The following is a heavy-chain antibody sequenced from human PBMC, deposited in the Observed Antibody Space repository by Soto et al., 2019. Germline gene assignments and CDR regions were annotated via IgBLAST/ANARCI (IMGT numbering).Heavy chain of an antibody. CDR3: ARDGGRHSGGIDY. V-gene: IGHV1-69*01. CDR2: IIPIFGTA. Sequence: QVQLVQSGAEVKKPGSSVKVSCKASGGTFSSYSINWVRQAPGQGLEWMGEIIPIFGTANYAQKFQGRVTITADESTSTAYMELSSXXXXXXXVYYCARDGGRHSGGIDYWGQGTVVTVSS. J-gene: IGHJ4*02. CDR1: GGTFSSYS. D-gene: IGHD1-26*01.